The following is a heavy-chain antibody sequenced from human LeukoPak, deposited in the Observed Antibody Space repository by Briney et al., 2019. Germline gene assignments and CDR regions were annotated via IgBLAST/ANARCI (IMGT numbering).Heavy chain of an antibody. V-gene: IGHV3-64*01. Sequence: GGSLRLSCTASGFTFSTYAMYWVRQAPGKGLEYVSTISDNGGITYYANSVKGRFTVSRDNSRNTLYLQMGSLRVEDMAVYYCARDSAARSSSGAFDCGGQGPLVTVSS. D-gene: IGHD6-6*01. J-gene: IGHJ4*02. CDR2: ISDNGGIT. CDR3: ARDSAARSSSGAFDC. CDR1: GFTFSTYA.